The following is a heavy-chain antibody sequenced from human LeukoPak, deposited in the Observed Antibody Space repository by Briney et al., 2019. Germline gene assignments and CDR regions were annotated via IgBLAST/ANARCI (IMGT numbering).Heavy chain of an antibody. CDR2: INRDGSGT. CDR3: AKDHYLLGH. V-gene: IGHV3-74*01. Sequence: GGSLRLSCAASGFTFSTYWMHWVRQASGKGLVWVSRINRDGSGTSYVDSVKGRFTISRDNAKNTVYLQMNSLRTEDTALYYCAKDHYLLGHWGQGTLVTVSS. J-gene: IGHJ4*02. CDR1: GFTFSTYW. D-gene: IGHD1-26*01.